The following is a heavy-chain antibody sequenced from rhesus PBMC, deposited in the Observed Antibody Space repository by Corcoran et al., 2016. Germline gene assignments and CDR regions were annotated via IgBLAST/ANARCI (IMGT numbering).Heavy chain of an antibody. V-gene: IGHV4-80*01. CDR2: INGNTGST. CDR1: GDSFSSYW. D-gene: IGHD2-27*01. Sequence: LVKPSETLSLTCAVSGDSFSSYWWGWIRPTPGKGLEWIGDINGNTGSTNFNPSLKSRVTISKDASKNQFSLKLSSVTAADTAVYYCATSPGWYFLNYWGQGVRGTVSS. J-gene: IGHJ4*01. CDR3: ATSPGWYFLNY.